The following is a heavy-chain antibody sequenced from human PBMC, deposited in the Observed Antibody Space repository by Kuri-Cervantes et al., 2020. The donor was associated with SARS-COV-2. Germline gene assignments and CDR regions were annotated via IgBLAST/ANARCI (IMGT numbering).Heavy chain of an antibody. J-gene: IGHJ6*02. Sequence: ASVKVSCKASGYTFTNYAMHWVRQAPGQRLEWMGWINAGNGNTKYSQKFQGRVTITRDTSASTAYMELSSLRSEDTAVYYCASEGLDIVATDDPYYYYGMDVWGQGTTVTVSS. V-gene: IGHV1-3*01. CDR1: GYTFTNYA. D-gene: IGHD5-12*01. CDR3: ASEGLDIVATDDPYYYYGMDV. CDR2: INAGNGNT.